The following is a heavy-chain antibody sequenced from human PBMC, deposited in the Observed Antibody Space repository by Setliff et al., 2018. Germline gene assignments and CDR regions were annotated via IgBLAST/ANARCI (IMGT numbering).Heavy chain of an antibody. CDR1: GGSISSGDYY. V-gene: IGHV4-30-4*08. Sequence: PSETLSLTCTVSGGSISSGDYYWSWIRQPPGKGLEWIGYIYYSGRTYYNPSLKSRVTISVDTSKNQFSLKLSSVTAAGTAVYYCAREAPGDAFDIWGQGTMVTVSS. J-gene: IGHJ3*02. CDR2: IYYSGRT. CDR3: AREAPGDAFDI. D-gene: IGHD3-10*01.